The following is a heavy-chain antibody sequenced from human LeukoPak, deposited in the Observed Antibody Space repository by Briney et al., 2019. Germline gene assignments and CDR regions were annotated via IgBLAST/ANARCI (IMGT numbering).Heavy chain of an antibody. V-gene: IGHV4-4*07. CDR1: GGSISSYY. D-gene: IGHD6-19*01. CDR2: IYTSGST. J-gene: IGHJ6*03. Sequence: SETLSLACTVSGGSISSYYWSWIRQPAGKGLEWIGRIYTSGSTNYNPSLKSRVTMSVDTSKNQFSLKLSSVTAADTAVYYCASGPTSKRQWLGNYYYYMDVWGKGTTVTISS. CDR3: ASGPTSKRQWLGNYYYYMDV.